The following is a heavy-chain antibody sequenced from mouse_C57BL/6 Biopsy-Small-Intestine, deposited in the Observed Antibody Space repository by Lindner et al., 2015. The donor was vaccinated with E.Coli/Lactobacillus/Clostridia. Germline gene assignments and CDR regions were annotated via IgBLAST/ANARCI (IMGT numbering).Heavy chain of an antibody. J-gene: IGHJ1*03. D-gene: IGHD1-1*01. CDR3: ARGGYGSSYGYFDV. V-gene: IGHV1-80*01. CDR2: IYPGDGDT. CDR1: GYAFSRYW. Sequence: VQLQESGAELVKPGASVKISCKVSGYAFSRYWMNWVKQRPGKGLEWIGQIYPGDGDTNYNGKFKDKATLTADNSPSTAYMQLSSLTSEDSAVYFCARGGYGSSYGYFDVWGTGTTVTVSS.